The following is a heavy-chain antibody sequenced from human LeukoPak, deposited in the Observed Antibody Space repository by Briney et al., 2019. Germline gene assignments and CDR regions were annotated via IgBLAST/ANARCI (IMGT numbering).Heavy chain of an antibody. CDR1: GYTFTGYY. CDR3: ARDYDAYCGGDCYSGTFDY. V-gene: IGHV1-2*02. CDR2: INPNSGGT. D-gene: IGHD2-21*02. J-gene: IGHJ4*02. Sequence: GASVKVSCKASGYTFTGYYMHWVRQAPGQGLEWMGWINPNSGGTNYAQKFQGRVTMTRDTSISTAYMELSRLRSDDTAVYYCARDYDAYCGGDCYSGTFDYWGQGTLVTVSS.